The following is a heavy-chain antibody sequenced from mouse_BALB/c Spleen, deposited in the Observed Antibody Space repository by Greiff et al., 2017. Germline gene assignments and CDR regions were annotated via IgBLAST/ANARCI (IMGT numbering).Heavy chain of an antibody. CDR1: GYTFTDYE. J-gene: IGHJ4*01. CDR3: TPTGTGGAMDY. CDR2: IDPETGGT. D-gene: IGHD4-1*02. V-gene: IGHV1-15*01. Sequence: QVQLKESGAELVRPGASVTLSCKASGYTFTDYEMHWVKQIPVHGLEWIGAIDPETGGTAYNQKFKGKATLTADKSSSTAYMELRSLTSEDSAVYYCTPTGTGGAMDYWGQGTSVTVSS.